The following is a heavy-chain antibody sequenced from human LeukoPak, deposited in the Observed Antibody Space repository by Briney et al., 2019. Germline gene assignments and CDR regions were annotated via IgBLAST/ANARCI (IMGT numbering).Heavy chain of an antibody. Sequence: GSLRLSCAASGFTFSTFSMNWLRQAPGKGLEWVSCISRRSDSIYYADSVKGRFTISRDNAKNTLYLQMSRLSVEDTGVYFCARGTVAGTIQHWGQGTLVSVSS. J-gene: IGHJ1*01. D-gene: IGHD6-19*01. CDR3: ARGTVAGTIQH. CDR2: ISRRSDSI. CDR1: GFTFSTFS. V-gene: IGHV3-21*01.